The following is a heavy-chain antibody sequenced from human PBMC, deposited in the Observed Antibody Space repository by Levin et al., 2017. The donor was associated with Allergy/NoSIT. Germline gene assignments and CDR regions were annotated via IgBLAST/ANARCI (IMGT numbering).Heavy chain of an antibody. CDR3: ARGPRIRSWVRTAEYFQH. Sequence: PSETLSLTCAVYGGSFSGYYWSWIRQPPGKGLEWIGEINHSGSTNYNPSLKSRVTISVDTSKNQFSLKLSSVTAADTAVYYCARGPRIRSWVRTAEYFQHWGQGTLVTVSS. D-gene: IGHD1-1*01. V-gene: IGHV4-34*01. CDR2: INHSGST. J-gene: IGHJ1*01. CDR1: GGSFSGYY.